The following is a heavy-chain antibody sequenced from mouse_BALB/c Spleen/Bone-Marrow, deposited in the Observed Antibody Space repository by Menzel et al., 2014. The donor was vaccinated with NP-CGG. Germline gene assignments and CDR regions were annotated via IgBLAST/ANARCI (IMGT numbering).Heavy chain of an antibody. CDR3: ARPDYYGYLNY. V-gene: IGHV4-1*02. Sequence: DVMLVESGGGLVLPGGSLKLSCAASGLDFSRYWMSRVRQAPGKGLEWIGEINPDSSTINYTPSLKDKFIISRDNAKNTLYLRLNKVRSEDTALYFCARPDYYGYLNYWGQGTTLTVSS. D-gene: IGHD1-1*01. J-gene: IGHJ2*01. CDR1: GLDFSRYW. CDR2: INPDSSTI.